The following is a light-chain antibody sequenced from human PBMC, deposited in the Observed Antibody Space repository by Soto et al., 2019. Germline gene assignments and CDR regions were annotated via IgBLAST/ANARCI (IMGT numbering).Light chain of an antibody. CDR2: DAS. CDR3: QQYNSYPWT. J-gene: IGKJ1*01. Sequence: DIQMTQSPSTLSASVGDRVTITCRASQSISSRLTWYQQKPGKAPQLLIYDASSLKSGVPSRFSGSGSGTEFTLPVSSLQPDDFATYYCQQYNSYPWTFGQGTKVEIK. V-gene: IGKV1-5*01. CDR1: QSISSR.